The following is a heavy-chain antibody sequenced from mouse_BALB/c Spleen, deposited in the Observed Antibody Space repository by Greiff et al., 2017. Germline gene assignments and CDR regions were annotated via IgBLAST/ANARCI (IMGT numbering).Heavy chain of an antibody. CDR2: IYPGDGDT. V-gene: IGHV1-80*01. Sequence: VMLVESGAELVRPGSSVKISCKASGYAFSSYWMNWVKQRPGQGLEWIGQIYPGDGDTNYNGKFKGKATLTADKSSSTAYMQLSSLTSEDSAVYFCARFDPYFDYWGQGTTLTVSS. CDR3: ARFDPYFDY. CDR1: GYAFSSYW. J-gene: IGHJ2*01.